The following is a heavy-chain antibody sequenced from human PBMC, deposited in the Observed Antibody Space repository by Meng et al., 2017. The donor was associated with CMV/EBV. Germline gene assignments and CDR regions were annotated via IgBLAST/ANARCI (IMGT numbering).Heavy chain of an antibody. CDR1: GGSFSGYY. J-gene: IGHJ5*02. CDR2: ISSSSSYI. CDR3: ARGTYYYGSGSANWFDP. D-gene: IGHD3-10*01. Sequence: GGSLRLSCAVYGGSFSGYYWSWIRQPPGKGLEWVSSISSSSSYIYYADSVKGRFTISRDNAKNSLYLQMNSLRAEDTAVYYCARGTYYYGSGSANWFDPWGQGTLVTVSS. V-gene: IGHV3-21*01.